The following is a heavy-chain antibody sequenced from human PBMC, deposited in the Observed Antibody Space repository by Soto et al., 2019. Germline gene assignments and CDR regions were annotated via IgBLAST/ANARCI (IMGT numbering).Heavy chain of an antibody. V-gene: IGHV3-11*01. CDR1: AFTFSDYY. D-gene: IGHD3-10*01. CDR3: AREGHTYGSDY. CDR2: ISQSGSPI. Sequence: QVQLVESGGGWVKPGGSLRLSCAASAFTFSDYYMSWIRQAPGKGLAWLSYISQSGSPIYYADSVRGRFTVSRDNARNSLYLQMNSLRAEDTAVYYCAREGHTYGSDYWGQGTLVTVSS. J-gene: IGHJ4*02.